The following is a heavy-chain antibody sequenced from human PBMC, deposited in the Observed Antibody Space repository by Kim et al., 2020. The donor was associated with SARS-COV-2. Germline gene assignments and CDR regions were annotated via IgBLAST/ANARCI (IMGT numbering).Heavy chain of an antibody. J-gene: IGHJ4*02. Sequence: YAESVRGRFTIARDNDENSLYLQMNSLRVEDTAVYYCARTLKVVTVGGFDSWGQGTLVTVSP. CDR3: ARTLKVVTVGGFDS. V-gene: IGHV3-21*01. D-gene: IGHD2-21*02.